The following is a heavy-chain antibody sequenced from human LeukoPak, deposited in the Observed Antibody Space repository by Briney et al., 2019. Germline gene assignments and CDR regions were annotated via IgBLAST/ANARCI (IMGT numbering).Heavy chain of an antibody. CDR2: INAGNGNT. Sequence: ASVKVSCKASGYTFTSYAMHWVRQAPGQRLEWMGWINAGNGNTKYSQKFQGRVTITRDTSASTAYMELSSLRSEDTAVYYCARDGYGGLYSSSWYEYYFDYWGQGTLVTVSS. CDR3: ARDGYGGLYSSSWYEYYFDY. J-gene: IGHJ4*02. D-gene: IGHD6-13*01. CDR1: GYTFTSYA. V-gene: IGHV1-3*01.